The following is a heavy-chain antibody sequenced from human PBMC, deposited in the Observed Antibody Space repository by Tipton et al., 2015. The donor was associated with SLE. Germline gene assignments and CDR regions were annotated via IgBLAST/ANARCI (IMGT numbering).Heavy chain of an antibody. Sequence: SLRLSCAASGFKFDDYAMNWVRQIPGQGLEWVSGIYSGGSTYYADSVKGRFTISRDNSKNTLYLQMNSLRAEGTAVYYCARDPYSSSRTWYYGMDVWGQGTTVTVSS. J-gene: IGHJ6*02. CDR2: IYSGGST. CDR3: ARDPYSSSRTWYYGMDV. D-gene: IGHD6-13*01. V-gene: IGHV3-53*05. CDR1: GFKFDDYA.